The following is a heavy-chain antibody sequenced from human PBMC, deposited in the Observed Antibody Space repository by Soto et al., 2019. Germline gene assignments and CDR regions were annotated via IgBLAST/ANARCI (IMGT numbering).Heavy chain of an antibody. Sequence: QVQLQESGPGLVKPSQTLSLTCTVSGGSISSGGYYWSWIRQHPGKGLEWIGHIYYSGSTYYNPSLKSRVTISADTSKNQFSLKLSSVTAADTAVYYCARGGRRSPGMDVWGQGTTVTVSS. V-gene: IGHV4-31*03. CDR3: ARGGRRSPGMDV. CDR1: GGSISSGGYY. CDR2: IYYSGST. J-gene: IGHJ6*02.